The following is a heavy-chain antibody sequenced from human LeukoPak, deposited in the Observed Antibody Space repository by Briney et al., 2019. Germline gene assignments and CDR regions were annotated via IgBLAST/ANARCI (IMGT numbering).Heavy chain of an antibody. CDR1: GFTFGDYG. D-gene: IGHD3-22*01. V-gene: IGHV3-23*01. CDR2: ISGTSDRT. CDR3: AKGRIVVVALDS. J-gene: IGHJ4*02. Sequence: GGSLRLSCTTSGFTFGDYGMSWVRQAPGKGLEWVSTISGTSDRTYYADSVKGRFTISRDKSKNTLYLQMNSLRAEDTAVYYCAKGRIVVVALDSWGQGTLVTVSS.